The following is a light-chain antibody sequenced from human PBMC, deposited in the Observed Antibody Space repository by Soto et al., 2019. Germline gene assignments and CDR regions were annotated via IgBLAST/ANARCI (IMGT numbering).Light chain of an antibody. CDR3: CSYALL. Sequence: QPVLTQPASVSGSPGQSITISCTGTNSDVGTHNLASWYHQQPGKAPKLIIYEGTKRPSGISNCFSGCKSGNTASLTISGLQAEDEADYYCCSYALLFGTGTKVTVL. CDR1: NSDVGTHNL. J-gene: IGLJ1*01. V-gene: IGLV2-23*01. CDR2: EGT.